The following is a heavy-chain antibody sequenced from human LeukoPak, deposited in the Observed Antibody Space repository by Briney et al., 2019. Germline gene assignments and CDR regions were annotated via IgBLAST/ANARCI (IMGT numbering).Heavy chain of an antibody. D-gene: IGHD5-12*01. J-gene: IGHJ4*02. V-gene: IGHV1-8*01. CDR2: MNPNSGNT. CDR1: GYTFTSYD. Sequence: GASVKVSCKASGYTFTSYDINWVRQATGQGLEWMGWMNPNSGNTGYAQKFQGRVTMTRNTSISTAYMELSSLRSEDTAVYYCARESSGYDLYYFDYWGQGTLVTVSS. CDR3: ARESSGYDLYYFDY.